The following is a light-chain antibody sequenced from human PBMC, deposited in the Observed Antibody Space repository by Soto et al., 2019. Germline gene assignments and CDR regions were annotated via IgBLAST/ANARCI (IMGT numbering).Light chain of an antibody. CDR1: SSDVENYKL. CDR3: CSSVGSYV. CDR2: EVT. J-gene: IGLJ1*01. Sequence: QSVLNQPASVSGSPGQSVTISCTATSSDVENYKLVSWYQQHPGKATKLIIYEVTKRPSGVSNRFSGSKSANTASLTISGLQPEDEADYYCCSSVGSYVFGTGTKVTVL. V-gene: IGLV2-23*02.